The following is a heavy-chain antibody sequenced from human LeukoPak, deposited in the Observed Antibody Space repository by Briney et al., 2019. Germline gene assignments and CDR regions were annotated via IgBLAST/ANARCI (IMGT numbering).Heavy chain of an antibody. CDR2: ISGYNGNT. CDR1: GYTFTSHD. Sequence: GASVTVSCKSSGYTFTSHDISWVRQAPGQGLEWVGGISGYNGNTNYARKLQGRVTVTTDTSTNTAYMDLRSLISDDTAVYYCARGGAVAGYDYWGQGTLVTVSS. CDR3: ARGGAVAGYDY. J-gene: IGHJ4*02. D-gene: IGHD6-19*01. V-gene: IGHV1-18*04.